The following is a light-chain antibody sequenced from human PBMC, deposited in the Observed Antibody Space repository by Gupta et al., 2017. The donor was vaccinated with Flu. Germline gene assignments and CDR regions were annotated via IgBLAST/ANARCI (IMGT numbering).Light chain of an antibody. CDR3: QQYNNWPPVT. CDR1: QRVSSN. V-gene: IGKV3-15*01. J-gene: IGKJ1*01. CDR2: GAS. Sequence: ELAMTQSPATLSVSPGERATLSCRASQRVSSNLAWYQQKPGQAPRLFIYGASTRATGIPARVSGSESGTEFTLTFSSLQSEDVAVYYCQQYNNWPPVTFGQGTKVEIK.